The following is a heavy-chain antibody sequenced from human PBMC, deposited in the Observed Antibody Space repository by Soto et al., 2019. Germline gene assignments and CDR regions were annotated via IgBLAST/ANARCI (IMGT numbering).Heavy chain of an antibody. CDR1: GGTFSNYA. J-gene: IGHJ4*02. D-gene: IGHD2-8*02. CDR3: ASPTGNLDS. V-gene: IGHV1-69*01. Sequence: QVQLVQSGAEVKKPGSSVKVSCRTSGGTFSNYAISWVRQAPGQGLEWMGGIVPIFGTATYAQKFQGRVTITADESTSKAYMELSSLRSDDTAVYYCASPTGNLDSWGQGTWSPSPQ. CDR2: IVPIFGTA.